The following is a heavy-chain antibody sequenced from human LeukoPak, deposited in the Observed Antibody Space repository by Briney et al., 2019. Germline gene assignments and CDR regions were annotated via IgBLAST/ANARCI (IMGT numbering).Heavy chain of an antibody. CDR2: IYYSGST. V-gene: IGHV4-59*01. Sequence: PSETLSLTCTVSGGSISSYYWSWIRQPPGKGLEWIGYIYYSGSTNYSPSLKSRVTISVDTSKNQFSLKLSSVTAADTAVYYCARGSGWYFPIDYWGQGTLVTVSS. CDR1: GGSISSYY. CDR3: ARGSGWYFPIDY. J-gene: IGHJ4*02. D-gene: IGHD6-19*01.